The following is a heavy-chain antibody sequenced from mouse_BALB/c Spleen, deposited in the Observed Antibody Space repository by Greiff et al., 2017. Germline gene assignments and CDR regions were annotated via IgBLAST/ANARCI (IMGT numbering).Heavy chain of an antibody. J-gene: IGHJ3*01. CDR3: AREYGNYVFAY. Sequence: VKLLESGPGLVAPSQSLSITCTVSGFSLTSYGVHWVRQPPGKGLEWLGVIWAGGSTNYNSAIMSRLSISKDNSKSQVFLKMNSLQTDDTAMYYCAREYGNYVFAYWGQGTLVTVSA. D-gene: IGHD2-1*01. V-gene: IGHV2-9*02. CDR1: GFSLTSYG. CDR2: IWAGGST.